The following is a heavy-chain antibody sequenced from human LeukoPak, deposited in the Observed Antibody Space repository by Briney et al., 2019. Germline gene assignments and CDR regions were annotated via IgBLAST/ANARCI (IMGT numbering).Heavy chain of an antibody. J-gene: IGHJ4*02. CDR3: ARRTAMVRLDY. CDR2: ISYDGSNK. Sequence: GRSLRLSCAASGFTFSSYAMHWVRQAPGKGLEWVAVISYDGSNKYYADSVKGRFTISRENSKNTLYMQMNSLRAEDTAVYYCARRTAMVRLDYWGQGTLVTVSS. D-gene: IGHD5-18*01. CDR1: GFTFSSYA. V-gene: IGHV3-30-3*01.